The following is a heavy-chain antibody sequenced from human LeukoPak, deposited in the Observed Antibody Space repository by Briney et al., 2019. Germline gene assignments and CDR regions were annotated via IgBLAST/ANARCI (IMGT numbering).Heavy chain of an antibody. CDR1: GGSISSSSYY. Sequence: SETLSLTCTVSGGSISSSSYYWGWIRQPPGKGLEWIGSIYYSGSTYYNPSLKSRVTISVDTSKNQFSLKLSSVTAADTAVYYCATDYGDYSNWFDPWGQGTLVTVSS. J-gene: IGHJ5*02. CDR2: IYYSGST. D-gene: IGHD4-17*01. V-gene: IGHV4-39*07. CDR3: ATDYGDYSNWFDP.